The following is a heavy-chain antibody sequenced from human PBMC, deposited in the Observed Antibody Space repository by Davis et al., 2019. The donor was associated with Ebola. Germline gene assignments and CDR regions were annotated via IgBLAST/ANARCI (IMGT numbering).Heavy chain of an antibody. CDR3: ARGDYGDYNDY. V-gene: IGHV4-34*01. CDR2: INHSGST. J-gene: IGHJ4*02. D-gene: IGHD4-17*01. CDR1: GGSFSGYY. Sequence: SETLSLTCAVYGGSFSGYYWSWIRQPPGKGLEWIGEINHSGSTNYNPSLKSRVTISVDPSKNQFSLKLSSVTAADTAVYYCARGDYGDYNDYWGQGTLVTVSS.